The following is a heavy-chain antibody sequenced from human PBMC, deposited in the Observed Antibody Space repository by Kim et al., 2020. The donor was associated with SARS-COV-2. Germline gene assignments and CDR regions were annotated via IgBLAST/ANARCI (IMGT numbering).Heavy chain of an antibody. J-gene: IGHJ6*02. Sequence: VKGRFTISRNDSKNTLYLQMKSLKTEDTAVYYCTTDLITMVRGVHYGMDVWGQGTTVTVSS. V-gene: IGHV3-15*01. CDR3: TTDLITMVRGVHYGMDV. D-gene: IGHD3-10*01.